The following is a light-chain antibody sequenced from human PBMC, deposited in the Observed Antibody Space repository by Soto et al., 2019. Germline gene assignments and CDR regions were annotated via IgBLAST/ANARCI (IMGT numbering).Light chain of an antibody. CDR1: QSVRNY. J-gene: IGKJ4*01. CDR2: GSS. CDR3: QQGSTWPLT. V-gene: IGKV3-11*01. Sequence: EIVLTQSPATLSSFPGDSVTLSCRASQSVRNYLAWYQQKPGQAPRLLISGSSNRATGIPARFSGSGSETDFTLSITSLEPEDFALYYCQQGSTWPLTFGGGTKVDIK.